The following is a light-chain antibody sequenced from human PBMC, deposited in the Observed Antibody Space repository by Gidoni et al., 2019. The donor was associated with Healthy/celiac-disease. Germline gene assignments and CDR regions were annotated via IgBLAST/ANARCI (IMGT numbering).Light chain of an antibody. V-gene: IGKV3-20*01. CDR1: QSVSSSY. J-gene: IGKJ3*01. CDR3: QQYGSSPPFT. CDR2: GAS. Sequence: DIGLTQSPGSMSLSPGERATLSCKASQSVSSSYLAWYQQKPGQAPRLLLYGASSRDTGIPYRFSGSGSGTDFSLTISRLEPEDFAVYYCQQYGSSPPFTFGPGTKVDIK.